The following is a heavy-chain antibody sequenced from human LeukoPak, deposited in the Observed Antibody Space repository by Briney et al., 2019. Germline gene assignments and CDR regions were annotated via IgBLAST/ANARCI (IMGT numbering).Heavy chain of an antibody. Sequence: TSETLSLTCTVSGSSISSGYYWGWIRQPPGKGLEWIGSIYHSGSTYYNPSLKSRVTISVDTSKNQFSLKLSSVTAADTAVYYCARDLWGSGIDNWGQGTLVTVSS. CDR3: ARDLWGSGIDN. V-gene: IGHV4-38-2*02. J-gene: IGHJ4*02. D-gene: IGHD3-10*01. CDR2: IYHSGST. CDR1: GSSISSGYY.